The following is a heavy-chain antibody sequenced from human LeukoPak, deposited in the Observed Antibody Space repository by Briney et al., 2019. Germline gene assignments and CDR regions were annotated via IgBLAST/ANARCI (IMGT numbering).Heavy chain of an antibody. D-gene: IGHD3-22*01. CDR2: IYYSGST. CDR3: ARDRDDSSGYSLD. J-gene: IGHJ4*02. V-gene: IGHV4-39*07. Sequence: WVRQAPGKGLEWIGSIYYSGSTYYNPSLKSRVTISVDTSENQFSLKLSSVTAADTAVYYCARDRDDSSGYSLDWGQGTLVTVSS.